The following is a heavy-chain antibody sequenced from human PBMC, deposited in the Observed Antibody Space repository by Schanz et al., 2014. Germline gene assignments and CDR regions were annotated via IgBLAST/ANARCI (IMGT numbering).Heavy chain of an antibody. CDR3: ASDFWSGYSHYYYGLDV. J-gene: IGHJ6*02. V-gene: IGHV1-2*02. D-gene: IGHD3-3*01. Sequence: QVQLVQSGAEVKKPGASVKVSCKASGYTFTGHYMHWVRQAPGQGLEWMGRINPDSGGTNYAQKFQGRVTMTRDMSINTAYMELSRLRSDDSAVYYCASDFWSGYSHYYYGLDVWGQGTTVTVSS. CDR1: GYTFTGHY. CDR2: INPDSGGT.